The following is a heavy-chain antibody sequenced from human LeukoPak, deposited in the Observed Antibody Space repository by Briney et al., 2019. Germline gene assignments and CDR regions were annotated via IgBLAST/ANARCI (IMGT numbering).Heavy chain of an antibody. J-gene: IGHJ4*02. Sequence: PSETLSLTCTVSGDSINSLDLWSWVRQPPGKGLEWIGEMYHSGTTHSNPSVKSRVTISIDKSKNQFFLNLSSVTAADTAVYYCAGLVGRYSSGLYYYCFDYWGQGTLVTVSS. CDR1: GDSINSLDL. CDR3: AGLVGRYSSGLYYYCFDY. V-gene: IGHV4-4*02. D-gene: IGHD3-22*01. CDR2: MYHSGTT.